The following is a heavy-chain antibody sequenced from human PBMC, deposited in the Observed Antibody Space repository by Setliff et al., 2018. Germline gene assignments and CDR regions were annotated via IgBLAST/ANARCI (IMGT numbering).Heavy chain of an antibody. Sequence: GGSLRLSCGASGFTFFNHAMNWVRQAPGKGLEWVSYISNSGGVKYYTDSVKGRFTFSRDNAKNSLYLQMNSLGAEDTAVYYCARSPANGGHDAFDIWGQGTMVTVSS. V-gene: IGHV3-48*04. D-gene: IGHD6-25*01. CDR3: ARSPANGGHDAFDI. CDR1: GFTFFNHA. J-gene: IGHJ3*02. CDR2: ISNSGGVK.